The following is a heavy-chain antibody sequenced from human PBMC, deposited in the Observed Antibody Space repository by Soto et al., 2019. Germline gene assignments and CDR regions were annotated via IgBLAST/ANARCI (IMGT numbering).Heavy chain of an antibody. CDR1: GGSISSYY. CDR3: AREVRDSHYYYYYGMDV. D-gene: IGHD2-21*02. Sequence: SETLSLTCTVSGGSISSYYWSWIRQPPGKGLEWIGYIYYSGSTNYNPSLKSRVTISVDTSKNQFSLKLSSVTAADTAVYYCAREVRDSHYYYYYGMDVWGQGTTVTVSS. V-gene: IGHV4-59*01. CDR2: IYYSGST. J-gene: IGHJ6*02.